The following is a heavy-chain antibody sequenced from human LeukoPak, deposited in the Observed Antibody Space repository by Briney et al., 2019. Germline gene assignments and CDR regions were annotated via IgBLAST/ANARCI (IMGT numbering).Heavy chain of an antibody. CDR3: ARDFTSDYRSGSSCYSGVFDY. D-gene: IGHD2-15*01. CDR2: IRSSSSYI. J-gene: IGHJ4*02. Sequence: GGSLRLSCAASGFTFSSYSMNWVCQAPGKGLEWVSSIRSSSSYIYYADSVKGRFTISRDNAKNSLYLQMNSLRAEDTAVYYCARDFTSDYRSGSSCYSGVFDYWGQGTLVTVSS. V-gene: IGHV3-21*01. CDR1: GFTFSSYS.